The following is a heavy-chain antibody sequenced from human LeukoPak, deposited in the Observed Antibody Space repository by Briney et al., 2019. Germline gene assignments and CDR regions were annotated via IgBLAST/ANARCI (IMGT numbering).Heavy chain of an antibody. D-gene: IGHD2-2*01. CDR1: GFTFSSYA. J-gene: IGHJ4*02. CDR3: AREGGLSSVPAPDY. V-gene: IGHV3-30-3*01. Sequence: GRSLRLSCAASGFTFSSYAMHWVRQAPGKGLEWVAVISYDGSNKYYADSVKGRFTISRDNSKNTLYLQMNSLRAEDTAVYYCAREGGLSSVPAPDYWGQGTLVTVSS. CDR2: ISYDGSNK.